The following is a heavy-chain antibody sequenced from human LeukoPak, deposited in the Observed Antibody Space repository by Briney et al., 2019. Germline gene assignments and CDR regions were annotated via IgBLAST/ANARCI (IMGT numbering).Heavy chain of an antibody. CDR3: AELGITMIGGV. J-gene: IGHJ6*04. CDR1: GFTFNTYT. CDR2: ISSGTSYI. V-gene: IGHV3-21*01. D-gene: IGHD3-10*02. Sequence: GGSLRLSCAASGFTFNTYTMNWVRQAPGKGLEGVSSISSGTSYIYYADSVKGRFTISRDNAKNSLYLQMNSLRAEDTAVYYCAELGITMIGGVWGKGTTVTISS.